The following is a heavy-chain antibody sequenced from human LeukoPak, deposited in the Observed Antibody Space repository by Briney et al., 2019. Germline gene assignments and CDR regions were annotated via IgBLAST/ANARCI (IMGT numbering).Heavy chain of an antibody. CDR3: ARAMPHDNWFDP. V-gene: IGHV3-74*03. D-gene: IGHD2-2*01. CDR1: GLTFNSYW. CDR2: INGDASNT. Sequence: GGSLRLSCAASGLTFNSYWMHWVRQVAGKGLVWVARINGDASNTTYADSVKGRFTISRDNAKNTLYLEMNSLRVDDTAVYYCARAMPHDNWFDPWGQGSLVTVSS. J-gene: IGHJ5*02.